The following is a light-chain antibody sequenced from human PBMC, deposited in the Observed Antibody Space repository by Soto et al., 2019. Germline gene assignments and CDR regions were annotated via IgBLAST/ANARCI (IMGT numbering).Light chain of an antibody. Sequence: EIVMTQSPATLSVSPGERATLSCRASQSVSSNLAWYQHKPGQAPRLLIYAASTRAPGTPARFSGSGSGTEFTLTISSLQSEDFAVDYCQQYSNWPRGMYTFGQGTKLEIK. J-gene: IGKJ2*01. CDR3: QQYSNWPRGMYT. CDR1: QSVSSN. V-gene: IGKV3-15*01. CDR2: AAS.